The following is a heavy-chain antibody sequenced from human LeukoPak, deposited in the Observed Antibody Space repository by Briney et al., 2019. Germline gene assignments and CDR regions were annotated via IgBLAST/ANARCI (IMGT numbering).Heavy chain of an antibody. J-gene: IGHJ4*02. D-gene: IGHD2-15*01. Sequence: SETLSLTCTVSGGSISSGSYYWSWIRQPAGKGLEWIGRIYTSGSTNYNPSLKSRVTRSVDTSKNQFSLKLSSVTAADTAVYYCAREGEGYCSGGSCYGFDYWGQGTLVTVSS. CDR1: GGSISSGSYY. V-gene: IGHV4-61*02. CDR3: AREGEGYCSGGSCYGFDY. CDR2: IYTSGST.